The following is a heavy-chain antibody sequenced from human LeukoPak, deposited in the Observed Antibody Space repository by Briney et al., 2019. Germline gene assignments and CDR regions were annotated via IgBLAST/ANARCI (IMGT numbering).Heavy chain of an antibody. CDR3: AKTSFWDASGHFYHMDV. D-gene: IGHD2-21*02. V-gene: IGHV3-49*04. Sequence: GGSLRLSCTTSGVTFGDYAMSWVRQAPGKGLEWVGFIRSKAYGGTAAYAASVKGRFTISRDDSKSIAYLEMDSLKTEDTAVYYCAKTSFWDASGHFYHMDVWGEGTTVTISS. J-gene: IGHJ6*03. CDR1: GVTFGDYA. CDR2: IRSKAYGGTA.